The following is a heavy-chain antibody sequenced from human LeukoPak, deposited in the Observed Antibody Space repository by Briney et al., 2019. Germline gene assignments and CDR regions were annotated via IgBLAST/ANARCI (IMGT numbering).Heavy chain of an antibody. V-gene: IGHV4-61*05. CDR1: GGSISSSSYY. J-gene: IGHJ4*02. CDR3: ASGLRYFDLYY. D-gene: IGHD3-9*01. CDR2: IYYSGST. Sequence: SETLSLTCTVSGGSISSSSYYWGWIRQPPGKGLEWIGYIYYSGSTNYNPSLKSRVTMSVDTSKNQFSLKLSSVTAADTAVYYCASGLRYFDLYYWGQGTLVTVSS.